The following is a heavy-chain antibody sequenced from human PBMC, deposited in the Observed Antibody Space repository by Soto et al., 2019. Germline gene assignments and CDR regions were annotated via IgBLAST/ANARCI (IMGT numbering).Heavy chain of an antibody. CDR1: GGSFSGYY. CDR2: INHSGST. J-gene: IGHJ4*02. CDR3: AGTTGTTDYFDD. D-gene: IGHD1-7*01. Sequence: PSETLSLTCAVYGGSFSGYYWSWIRQPPRKGLEWIGEINHSGSTNYNPSLKSRVTISVDTSKNQFSLKLSSVTAADTAVYYCAGTTGTTDYFDDWRMCPLVTVS. V-gene: IGHV4-34*01.